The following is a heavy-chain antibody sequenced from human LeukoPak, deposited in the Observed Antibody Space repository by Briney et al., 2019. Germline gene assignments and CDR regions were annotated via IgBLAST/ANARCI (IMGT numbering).Heavy chain of an antibody. CDR1: GGSFSGYY. D-gene: IGHD1-26*01. V-gene: IGHV4-34*01. Sequence: SETLSLTCAVYGGSFSGYYWSWIRQPPGKGLEWIGEINHSGSTNYNPSLKSRVTISVDTSKNQFSLKLSSVTAADTAVYYCARGLTIVGDIDYWGQGTLVTVSS. CDR3: ARGLTIVGDIDY. CDR2: INHSGST. J-gene: IGHJ4*02.